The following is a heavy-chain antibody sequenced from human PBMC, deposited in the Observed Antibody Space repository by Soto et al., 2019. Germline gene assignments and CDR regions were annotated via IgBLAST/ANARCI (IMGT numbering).Heavy chain of an antibody. Sequence: EVQLVESGGGLVQPGESLRLSCAASGFTVSSDYMSWVRQAPGKGLEWVSVLYSGGLTYYADSVKGRFTISRDNSKKMLYLQMNSLRDEDTAVYYCARGLVRAFFDYWGQGTLVTVSS. V-gene: IGHV3-66*01. CDR3: ARGLVRAFFDY. CDR1: GFTVSSDY. CDR2: LYSGGLT. D-gene: IGHD3-10*01. J-gene: IGHJ4*02.